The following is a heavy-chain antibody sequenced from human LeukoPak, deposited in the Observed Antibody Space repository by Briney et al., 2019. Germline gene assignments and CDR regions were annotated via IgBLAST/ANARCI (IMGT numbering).Heavy chain of an antibody. CDR2: IKQDGSEK. V-gene: IGHV3-7*01. D-gene: IGHD3-22*01. CDR1: GFPFSSYW. J-gene: IGHJ1*01. CDR3: ARLLWSYDSSGHEYFQH. Sequence: GGSLRLSCAASGFPFSSYWMSWVRQAPGKGLEWVANIKQDGSEKYYVDSVKGRFTISRDNAKNSLYLQMNSLRAEDTAVYDCARLLWSYDSSGHEYFQHWGQGTLVTVSS.